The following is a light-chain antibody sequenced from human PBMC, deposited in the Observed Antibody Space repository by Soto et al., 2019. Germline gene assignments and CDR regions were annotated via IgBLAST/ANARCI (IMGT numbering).Light chain of an antibody. Sequence: ELVMTQSPATLSVSPGERATLSCRASQSISDTLAWYQQKPGQAPRLLIYGASTRATGFPARFSGSGSGTEFTLTISSLQSEDFVVYYCQQYNNWPPGTFGQGTKLDIK. V-gene: IGKV3-15*01. CDR1: QSISDT. CDR2: GAS. CDR3: QQYNNWPPGT. J-gene: IGKJ1*01.